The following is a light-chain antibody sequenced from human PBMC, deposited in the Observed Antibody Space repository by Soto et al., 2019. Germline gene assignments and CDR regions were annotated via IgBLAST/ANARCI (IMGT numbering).Light chain of an antibody. CDR3: QSYDSSLSGVV. CDR1: SSNIGAGYD. J-gene: IGLJ2*01. Sequence: QSVLTQPPSVSGAPGQRVTISCTGSSSNIGAGYDVHWYQQLPGTAPKLLIYGNSNRPSGVPDRFSGSKSGTSASLAITGLQADDEADYYCQSYDSSLSGVVFGAGTQLTVL. V-gene: IGLV1-40*01. CDR2: GNS.